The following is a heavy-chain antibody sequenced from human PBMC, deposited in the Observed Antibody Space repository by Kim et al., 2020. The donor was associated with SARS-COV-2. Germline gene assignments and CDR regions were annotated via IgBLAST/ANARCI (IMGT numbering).Heavy chain of an antibody. CDR2: ISDFSTTT. D-gene: IGHD1-7*01. Sequence: GGSLRISCATSGFTLSLYSMNWVRQAPGKGLEWVSHISDFSTTTKYADAVKGRFTISRDNTKNSLYLQMNGLRAEDTAVYYCLRENYCAFDIWGQGTMVTVSS. V-gene: IGHV3-48*04. CDR3: LRENYCAFDI. CDR1: GFTLSLYS. J-gene: IGHJ3*02.